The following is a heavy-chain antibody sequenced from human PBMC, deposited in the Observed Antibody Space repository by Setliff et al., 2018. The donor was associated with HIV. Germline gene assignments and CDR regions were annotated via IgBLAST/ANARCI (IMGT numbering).Heavy chain of an antibody. Sequence: GASVKVSCKASGYSFITYGISRVRQAPGQGLEGRGWISAYIGDTKSAQTFQGRVTMTTDTSTSTAYLELRSLRSDDTAVYYCARDKCHTPMDYWGQGTLVTVSS. J-gene: IGHJ4*02. CDR3: ARDKCHTPMDY. CDR1: GYSFITYG. CDR2: ISAYIGDT. D-gene: IGHD5-18*01. V-gene: IGHV1-18*01.